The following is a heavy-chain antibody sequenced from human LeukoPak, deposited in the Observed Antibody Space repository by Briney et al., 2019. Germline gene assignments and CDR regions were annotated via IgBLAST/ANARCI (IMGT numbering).Heavy chain of an antibody. J-gene: IGHJ3*01. CDR3: AKDRGSSWSDAFDV. Sequence: PGGSLRLSCAASGFTFSDYYMSWIRQAPGKGLEWVSYISSSGSTIYYADSVKGRFTISRDNTKNTLYLQMNTLRAEDTAVYYCAKDRGSSWSDAFDVWAKGQWSPSLQ. D-gene: IGHD6-13*01. V-gene: IGHV3-11*01. CDR2: ISSSGSTI. CDR1: GFTFSDYY.